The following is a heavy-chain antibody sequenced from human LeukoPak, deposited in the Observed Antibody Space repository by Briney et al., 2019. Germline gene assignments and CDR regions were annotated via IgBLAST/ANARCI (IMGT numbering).Heavy chain of an antibody. CDR2: IYHSGST. J-gene: IGHJ5*02. D-gene: IGHD2-2*01. CDR1: GGSISSGGYY. CDR3: ARDLQCSSTSCYLNWFDP. V-gene: IGHV4-30-2*01. Sequence: SETLSLTCTVSGGSISSGGYYWSWIRQPPGKGLEWIGYIYHSGSTYYNPSLKSRVTISVDRSKNQFSLKLSSVTAADTAVYYCARDLQCSSTSCYLNWFDPWGQGTLVTVSS.